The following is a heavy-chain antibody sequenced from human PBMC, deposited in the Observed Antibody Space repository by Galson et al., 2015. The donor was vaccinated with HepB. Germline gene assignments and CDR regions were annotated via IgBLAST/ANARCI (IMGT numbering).Heavy chain of an antibody. Sequence: SLRLSCAASGFTFDDYAKHWVRQAPGKGLEWVSGISWNSGSIGYADSVKGRFTISRDNAKNSLYLQMNSLRAEDTALYYCAKDAYSYDSSGSQNWGLGTLVPV. J-gene: IGHJ4*02. V-gene: IGHV3-9*01. CDR3: AKDAYSYDSSGSQN. CDR2: ISWNSGSI. D-gene: IGHD3-22*01. CDR1: GFTFDDYA.